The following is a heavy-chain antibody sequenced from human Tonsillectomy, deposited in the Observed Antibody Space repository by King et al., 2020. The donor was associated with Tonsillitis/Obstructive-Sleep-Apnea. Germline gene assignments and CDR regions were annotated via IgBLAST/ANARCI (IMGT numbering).Heavy chain of an antibody. CDR2: ISYSGGT. CDR3: AKYCSGGSCHPGFDC. V-gene: IGHV4-61*01. J-gene: IGHJ4*02. D-gene: IGHD2-15*01. CDR1: GGSVGRASYF. Sequence: QLQESGPGLVKPSETLSLTCTVSGGSVGRASYFWSWIRQPPGKGLEWIGYISYSGGTNYNPSLKSRVTISVDKSKNQFSLNLSSVTAADTAVYYCAKYCSGGSCHPGFDCWGQGTLVTVSS.